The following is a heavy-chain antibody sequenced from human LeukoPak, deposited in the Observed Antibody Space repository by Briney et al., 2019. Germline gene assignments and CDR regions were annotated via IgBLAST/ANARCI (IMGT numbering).Heavy chain of an antibody. D-gene: IGHD2-2*01. J-gene: IGHJ5*01. V-gene: IGHV3-23*01. CDR2: ITGSGAST. CDR3: ARGYDWFDS. Sequence: PGGSLRLSCAASGFAFSSYAMTWVRQTPGKGLEWVSAITGSGASTSYTDSVKGRFTISRDNSKNTLSLQMNSLRVEDTAVYYCARGYDWFDSWGQGTLVTVSS. CDR1: GFAFSSYA.